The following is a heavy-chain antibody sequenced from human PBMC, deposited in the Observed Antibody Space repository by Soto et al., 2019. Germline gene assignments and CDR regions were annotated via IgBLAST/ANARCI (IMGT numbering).Heavy chain of an antibody. D-gene: IGHD3-22*01. CDR3: ARDLRDSSGFDY. CDR1: GGTFSSYA. CDR2: IIPIFGTA. Sequence: ASVKVSCKASGGTFSSYAISWVRQAPGQGLEWMGGIIPIFGTANYAQKSQGRVTITADESTSTAYMELSSLRSEDTAVYYCARDLRDSSGFDYWGQGTLVTVSS. J-gene: IGHJ4*02. V-gene: IGHV1-69*13.